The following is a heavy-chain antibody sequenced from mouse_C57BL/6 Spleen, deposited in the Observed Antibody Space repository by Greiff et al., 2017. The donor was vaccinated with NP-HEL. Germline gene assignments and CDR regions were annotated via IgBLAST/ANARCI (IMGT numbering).Heavy chain of an antibody. Sequence: EVHLVESGPGLVKPSQSLSLTCSVTGYSITSGYYWNWIRQFPGNKLEWMGYISYDGSNNYNPSLKNRISITRDTSKNQFFLKLNSVTTEDTATYYCARGYYGSFDYWGQGTTLTVSS. V-gene: IGHV3-6*01. J-gene: IGHJ2*01. CDR3: ARGYYGSFDY. D-gene: IGHD1-1*01. CDR1: GYSITSGYY. CDR2: ISYDGSN.